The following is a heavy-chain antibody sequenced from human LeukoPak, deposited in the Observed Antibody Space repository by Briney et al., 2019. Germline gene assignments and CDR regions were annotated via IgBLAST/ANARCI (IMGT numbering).Heavy chain of an antibody. D-gene: IGHD3-9*01. V-gene: IGHV1-8*02. J-gene: IGHJ6*03. CDR1: GYTFTSHD. CDR2: MNPNSGNT. CDR3: ARGEYYDILTGYYPYYYYMDV. Sequence: ASVKVSCKASGYTFTSHDINWVRQATGQGLEWVGWMNPNSGNTGYAQKFQGRVTMTRNTSISTAYMELSSLRSEDTAVYYCARGEYYDILTGYYPYYYYMDVWGKGTTVTISS.